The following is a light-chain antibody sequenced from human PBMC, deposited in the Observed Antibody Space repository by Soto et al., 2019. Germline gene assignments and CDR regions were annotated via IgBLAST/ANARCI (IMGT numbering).Light chain of an antibody. V-gene: IGKV1-5*01. CDR1: EGIANY. CDR3: QQYNTHPWT. Sequence: DIRMTQSPSTLSAAVGDRVTITCRASEGIANYLAWYQQKPGKAPRLLIYDASTLQSGVPSRFSGSGPGTEFTLTISSLQPDDFAIYYCQQYNTHPWTFGEGTKEDIK. CDR2: DAS. J-gene: IGKJ1*01.